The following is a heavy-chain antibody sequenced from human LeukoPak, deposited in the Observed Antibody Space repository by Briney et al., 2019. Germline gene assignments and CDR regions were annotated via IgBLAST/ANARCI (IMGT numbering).Heavy chain of an antibody. J-gene: IGHJ4*02. CDR2: ISERGGST. CDR1: GITLSNYG. D-gene: IGHD3-10*01. CDR3: AKRGIVIRAVIIIGFHKEAYYFDY. Sequence: GGSLRLSCVVSGITLSNYGMSWVRQAPGKGLEWVSGISERGGSTNYADSVKGRLIISRDTSKNTVYLQMNSLRVEDTAVYFCAKRGIVIRAVIIIGFHKEAYYFDYWGQGILVTVSS. V-gene: IGHV3-23*01.